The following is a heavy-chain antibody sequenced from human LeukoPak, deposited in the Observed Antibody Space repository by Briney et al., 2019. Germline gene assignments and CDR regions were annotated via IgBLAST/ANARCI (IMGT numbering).Heavy chain of an antibody. Sequence: TGGSLRLSCAASGFTFSDYGMHWVRQAPGKGREWVGIIQNDGGNKYYADSVKGRFTISRDNCKNTLYLHMNSLRPEDTAVYHCAKDEIQGVVGAGPGYWGQGTLVTVSS. CDR3: AKDEIQGVVGAGPGY. CDR2: IQNDGGNK. CDR1: GFTFSDYG. J-gene: IGHJ4*02. D-gene: IGHD1-26*01. V-gene: IGHV3-30*02.